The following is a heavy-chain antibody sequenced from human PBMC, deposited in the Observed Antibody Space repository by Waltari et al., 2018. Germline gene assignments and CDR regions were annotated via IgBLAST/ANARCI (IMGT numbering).Heavy chain of an antibody. CDR2: ISADGSGK. CDR3: AKAGGIYNYPLDP. CDR1: GYPFNHYG. J-gene: IGHJ5*02. V-gene: IGHV3-30*18. D-gene: IGHD1-26*01. Sequence: QVEESGGGVVQPGGSRSLSCVASGYPFNHYGMDWVRQAPGKGLGWRAVISADGSGKYYADSVKGRFTRSRDNSKNMVYLQMNSLRPEDTAVYYCAKAGGIYNYPLDPWGQGTLVTVSS.